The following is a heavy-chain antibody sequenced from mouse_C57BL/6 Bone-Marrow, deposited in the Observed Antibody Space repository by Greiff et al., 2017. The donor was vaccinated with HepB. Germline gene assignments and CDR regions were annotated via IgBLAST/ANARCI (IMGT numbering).Heavy chain of an antibody. CDR3: AGFYYGSSLQAWCAY. CDR2: FNSVGGST. V-gene: IGHV5-2*01. Sequence: EVKLVEFGGGLVQLGESLKLPCESNEYESPSHDMSWVRKTLEKRLEVVAAFNSVGGSTYYPDTMERRFISSRDNTKKTLYRQMSRLRAEDTAVYYGAGFYYGSSLQAWCAYWGQGTLVTVSA. J-gene: IGHJ3*01. D-gene: IGHD1-1*01. CDR1: EYESPSHD.